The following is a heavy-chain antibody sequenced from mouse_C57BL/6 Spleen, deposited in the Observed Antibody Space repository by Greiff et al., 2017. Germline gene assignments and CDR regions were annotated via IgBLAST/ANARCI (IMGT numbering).Heavy chain of an antibody. J-gene: IGHJ4*01. Sequence: EVKLMESGPGLVKPSQSLSLTCSVTGYSITSGYYWNWIRQFPGNKLEWMGYISYDGSNNYNPSLKNRISITRDTSKNQFFLKLNSVTTEDTATYYCARDGYGSSHGDAMDYWGQGTSVTVSS. V-gene: IGHV3-6*01. CDR3: ARDGYGSSHGDAMDY. CDR1: GYSITSGYY. CDR2: ISYDGSN. D-gene: IGHD1-1*01.